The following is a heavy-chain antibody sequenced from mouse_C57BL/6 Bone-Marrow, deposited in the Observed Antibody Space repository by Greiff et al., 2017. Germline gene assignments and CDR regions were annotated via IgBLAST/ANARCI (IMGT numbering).Heavy chain of an antibody. CDR1: GFNIKNTY. V-gene: IGHV14-3*01. CDR2: IDPANGNT. CDR3: AVSGGTVVAHGYFDV. D-gene: IGHD1-1*01. J-gene: IGHJ1*03. Sequence: VQLKESVAELVRPGASVKLSCTASGFNIKNTYMHWVKQRPEQGLEWIGRIDPANGNTKYAPKFQGKATITADTSSNTAYLQLSSLTSEDTAIYYCAVSGGTVVAHGYFDVWGTGTTVTVSS.